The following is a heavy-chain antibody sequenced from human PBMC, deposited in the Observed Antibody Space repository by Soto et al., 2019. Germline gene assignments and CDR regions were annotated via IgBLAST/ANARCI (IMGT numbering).Heavy chain of an antibody. Sequence: PGGSLRLSCEAFGFPFNTYAMTWFRQLPGMGLEWVSTTSIGGNTDFAESVRGRFSVSRDNSKNTRYLQMTNLRAEDAAIYFCAKDLRPGLVVPTKSGFDPWGQGTRVTVSS. V-gene: IGHV3-23*01. D-gene: IGHD3-10*01. CDR2: TSIGGNT. CDR1: GFPFNTYA. J-gene: IGHJ5*02. CDR3: AKDLRPGLVVPTKSGFDP.